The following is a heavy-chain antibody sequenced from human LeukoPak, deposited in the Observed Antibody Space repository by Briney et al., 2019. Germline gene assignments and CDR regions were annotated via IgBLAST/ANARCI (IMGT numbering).Heavy chain of an antibody. CDR3: ARSHSYYYDSSGYYYPTAYYYYMDV. Sequence: PGGSLRLSCAASGFTFSNYWMSWVRQAPGKGLEWVANIKQDGSEKYYVDSVKGRFTISRDNAKNSLYLQMNSLRAEDTAVYYCARSHSYYYDSSGYYYPTAYYYYMDVWGKGTTVTVSS. D-gene: IGHD3-22*01. CDR1: GFTFSNYW. J-gene: IGHJ6*03. CDR2: IKQDGSEK. V-gene: IGHV3-7*01.